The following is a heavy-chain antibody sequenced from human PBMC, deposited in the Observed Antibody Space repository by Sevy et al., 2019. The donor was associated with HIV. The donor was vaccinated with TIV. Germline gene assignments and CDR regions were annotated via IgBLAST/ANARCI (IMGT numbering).Heavy chain of an antibody. Sequence: GGSLRLSCAASGFTFNYAWMSWVRQAPGKGLEWVGRIKSKTDGGTADYAAHVKGRFNIPRDDSENTLYLQMNSLKTEDTAVYYCASVVKNDFWDGHVNYYGLDVWGQGTTVTVSS. CDR3: ASVVKNDFWDGHVNYYGLDV. V-gene: IGHV3-15*01. CDR1: GFTFNYAW. J-gene: IGHJ6*02. D-gene: IGHD3-3*01. CDR2: IKSKTDGGTA.